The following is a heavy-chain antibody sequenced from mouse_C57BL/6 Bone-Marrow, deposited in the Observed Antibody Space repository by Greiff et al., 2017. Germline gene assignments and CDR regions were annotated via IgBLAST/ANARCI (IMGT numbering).Heavy chain of an antibody. V-gene: IGHV1-69*01. J-gene: IGHJ4*01. CDR3: ARDYYGSSRYAMDY. CDR2: IDPSDSYT. CDR1: GYTFTSYW. Sequence: QVQLQQPGAELVMPGASVKLSCKASGYTFTSYWMHWVKQRPGQGLEWIGEIDPSDSYTNYNQKFKGKSTLTVDKSSSTAYMQLSSLTSEYSAVYYCARDYYGSSRYAMDYWGQGTSVTVSS. D-gene: IGHD1-1*01.